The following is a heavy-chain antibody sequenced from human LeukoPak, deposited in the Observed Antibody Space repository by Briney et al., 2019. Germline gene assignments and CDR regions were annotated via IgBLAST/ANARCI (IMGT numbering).Heavy chain of an antibody. J-gene: IGHJ6*03. D-gene: IGHD3-22*01. CDR3: ASYTYYYDSSGYYRGGPYYYYYMDV. CDR1: GYTFTSYG. Sequence: ASVKVSCKASGYTFTSYGISWVRQAPGQGLEWMGWISAYNGNTNYAQKLQGRVTMTTDTSTSTAYMELRSLRSDDTAVYYCASYTYYYDSSGYYRGGPYYYYYMDVWGKGTTVTVSS. V-gene: IGHV1-18*01. CDR2: ISAYNGNT.